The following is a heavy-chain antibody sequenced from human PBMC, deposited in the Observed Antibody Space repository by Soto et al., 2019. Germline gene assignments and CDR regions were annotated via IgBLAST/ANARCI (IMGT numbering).Heavy chain of an antibody. V-gene: IGHV3-11*06. CDR3: ARLRASTWYMGGYLDY. CDR1: GFAFSDYY. Sequence: LRLSCAASGFAFSDYYMSWIRQAPVKGLEWVSYIVSSSSYTNYADSVKGRFTISRDNAKNSLYLEMNSLRAEDTAVYYCARLRASTWYMGGYLDYWGLGTLVTVPQ. CDR2: IVSSSSYT. J-gene: IGHJ4*02. D-gene: IGHD6-13*01.